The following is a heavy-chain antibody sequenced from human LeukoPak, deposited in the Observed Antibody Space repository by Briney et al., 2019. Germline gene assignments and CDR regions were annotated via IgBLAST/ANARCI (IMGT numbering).Heavy chain of an antibody. J-gene: IGHJ4*02. CDR3: ARGCGGDCYSFDY. V-gene: IGHV4-39*01. CDR2: IYYSGST. Sequence: PSETLSLTCTVSGGSISSSSYYWGWIRQPPGKGLEWIGSIYYSGSTYYNPSLKSRVTISVDTSKNQFSLKLSSVTAADTAVYYCARGCGGDCYSFDYWGQGTLVTVSS. D-gene: IGHD2-21*02. CDR1: GGSISSSSYY.